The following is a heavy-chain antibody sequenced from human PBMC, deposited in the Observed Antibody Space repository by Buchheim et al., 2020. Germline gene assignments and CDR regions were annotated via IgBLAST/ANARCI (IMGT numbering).Heavy chain of an antibody. D-gene: IGHD3-10*01. CDR3: VKVITMVRGYYYYGMDV. CDR2: ISYDGSNK. V-gene: IGHV3-30*18. CDR1: GFTFSSYG. J-gene: IGHJ6*02. Sequence: QVQLVESGGGVVQPGRSLRLSCAASGFTFSSYGMHWVRQAPGKGLEWVAVISYDGSNKYYADSVKGRFTISRDNSKNTLYLKMNSPRDEDTAVYYCVKVITMVRGYYYYGMDVWGQGTT.